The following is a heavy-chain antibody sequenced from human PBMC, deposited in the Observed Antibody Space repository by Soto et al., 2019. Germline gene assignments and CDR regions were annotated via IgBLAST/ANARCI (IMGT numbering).Heavy chain of an antibody. D-gene: IGHD2-2*03. V-gene: IGHV3-13*01. CDR1: GFTFSSYD. Sequence: GGSLRLSCAASGFTFSSYDMHWVRQATGKGLEWVSAIGTAGDTYYPGSVKGRFTISRENAKNSLYLQMNSLRAGDTAVYYCARVGYCSSTSCSGGAFDIWGQGTMVTVSS. CDR2: IGTAGDT. J-gene: IGHJ3*02. CDR3: ARVGYCSSTSCSGGAFDI.